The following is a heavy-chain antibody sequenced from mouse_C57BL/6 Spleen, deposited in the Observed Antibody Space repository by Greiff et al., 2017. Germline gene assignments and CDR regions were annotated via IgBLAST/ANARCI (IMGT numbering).Heavy chain of an antibody. CDR1: GFSLTSYG. V-gene: IGHV2-5*01. CDR2: IWRGGST. CDR3: ARSDGSYWYFDV. J-gene: IGHJ1*03. Sequence: VKLQQSGPGLVQPSQSLSITCTVSGFSLTSYGVHWVRQSPGKGLEWLGVIWRGGSTDYNAAFMSRLSITKDNSKIQVFSKMNSLQADDAALYYCARSDGSYWYFDVWGTGTTVTVSS. D-gene: IGHD2-3*01.